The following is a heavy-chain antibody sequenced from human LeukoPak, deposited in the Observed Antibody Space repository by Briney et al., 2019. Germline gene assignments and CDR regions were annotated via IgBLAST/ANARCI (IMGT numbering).Heavy chain of an antibody. J-gene: IGHJ4*02. CDR3: ATSTGYDVLTGYQEDHYYFDY. D-gene: IGHD3-9*01. CDR2: INPRDGST. V-gene: IGHV1-46*01. CDR1: GYSFTNYY. Sequence: GASVKVSCKASGYSFTNYYMHWVRQAPGQGLEWMGTINPRDGSTTYTQKFQGRVTVTRDTSTSTVYMDLSSLRSEDTAVYDCATSTGYDVLTGYQEDHYYFDYWGQGTLVNVSS.